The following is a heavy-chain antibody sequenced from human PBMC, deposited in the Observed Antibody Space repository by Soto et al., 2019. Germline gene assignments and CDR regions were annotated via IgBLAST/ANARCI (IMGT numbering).Heavy chain of an antibody. Sequence: QVQLVESGGGVVQPGRSLRLCCAASGFTFSSYGMDWVRQAPGKGLAWVAVIWYDGSNKYYADSVKGRFTISSDNSKNTLYLQMNSLRPEDPAVYYCARGSAAPAPQSDWFVPCGKATLLTVSS. D-gene: IGHD3-10*01. CDR1: GFTFSSYG. V-gene: IGHV3-33*01. CDR2: IWYDGSNK. CDR3: ARGSAAPAPQSDWFVP. J-gene: IGHJ5*02.